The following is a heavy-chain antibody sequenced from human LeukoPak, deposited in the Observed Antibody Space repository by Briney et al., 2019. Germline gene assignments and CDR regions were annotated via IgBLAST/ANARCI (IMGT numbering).Heavy chain of an antibody. V-gene: IGHV3-74*01. CDR2: ISPTGSTT. CDR3: ARGPNSNWSGLDF. D-gene: IGHD6-6*01. J-gene: IGHJ4*02. CDR1: GFSFSGHW. Sequence: GGSLRLSCTASGFSFSGHWMHWARQLPGKGLVWVSRISPTGSTTSYADSVKGRFTVSRDNTKNTLYLQVNNLRAEDTAVYYCARGPNSNWSGLDFWGQGTLLTVSS.